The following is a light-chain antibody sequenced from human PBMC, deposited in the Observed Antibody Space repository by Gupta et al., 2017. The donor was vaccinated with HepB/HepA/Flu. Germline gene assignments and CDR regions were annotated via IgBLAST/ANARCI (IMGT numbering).Light chain of an antibody. Sequence: QSVLTQPPSASGTPGQRVTISCSGSSSNIGSNPVNWYQQLPGTAPKLLIYSDNQRPSGVPDRFSGSKSGTSASLAISGLQSEDEADYYGAAWDDNLNGVVFGGGTKLTVL. CDR1: SSNIGSNP. CDR3: AAWDDNLNGVV. V-gene: IGLV1-44*01. J-gene: IGLJ2*01. CDR2: SDN.